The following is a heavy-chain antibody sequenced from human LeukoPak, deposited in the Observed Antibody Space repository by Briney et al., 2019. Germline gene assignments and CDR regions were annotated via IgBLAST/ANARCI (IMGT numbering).Heavy chain of an antibody. V-gene: IGHV3-48*01. D-gene: IGHD3-16*01. CDR3: AKGGAKGYFDY. CDR2: ISSSDTTI. CDR1: GFTFSSYS. Sequence: GGSLRLSCAASGFTFSSYSMNWVRQAPGKGLEWLSYISSSDTTIYYADSVKGRFTISRDNSKNTLYLQMNSLRAEDTAVYYCAKGGAKGYFDYWGQGTLVTVSS. J-gene: IGHJ4*02.